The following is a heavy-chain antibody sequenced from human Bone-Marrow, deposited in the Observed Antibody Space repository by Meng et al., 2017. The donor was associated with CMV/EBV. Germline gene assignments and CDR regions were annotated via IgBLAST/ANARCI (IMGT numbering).Heavy chain of an antibody. J-gene: IGHJ4*02. D-gene: IGHD3-10*01. Sequence: SETLSLTCTVSGGSISSYYWSWIRQPPGKGLEWIGYIFYTGGTNYNPSLKSRVTISVDTSKKQFSLKLTSVTAADTAVYYCASGIGELWYKGRGQGTLVTVSS. V-gene: IGHV4-59*01. CDR1: GGSISSYY. CDR3: ASGIGELWYKG. CDR2: IFYTGGT.